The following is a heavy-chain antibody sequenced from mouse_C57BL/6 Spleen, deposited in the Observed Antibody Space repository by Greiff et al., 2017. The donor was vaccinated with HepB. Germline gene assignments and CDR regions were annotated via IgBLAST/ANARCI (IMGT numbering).Heavy chain of an antibody. Sequence: QVQLQQPGAELVKPGASVKMSCEASGYTFTSYWITWVKQRPGQGLEWIGDIYPGSGSTNYNEKFKSKATLTVDTSSSTAYMQLSSLTSEDSAVYYCAIYYSNYESFDYWGQGTTLTVSS. V-gene: IGHV1-55*01. CDR1: GYTFTSYW. D-gene: IGHD2-5*01. CDR3: AIYYSNYESFDY. J-gene: IGHJ2*01. CDR2: IYPGSGST.